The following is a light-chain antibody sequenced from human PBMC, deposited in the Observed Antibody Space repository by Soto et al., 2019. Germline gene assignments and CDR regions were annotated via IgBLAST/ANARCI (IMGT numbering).Light chain of an antibody. Sequence: QSVLTQPPSASGAPVQRVIASCSGGSSKVGSNSVNWYQHLPGSAPKLLILSNNQRPSGVTDRLSGYKSGTSASLAIGGLQSGDEADDYCAAWDDSRSAYVFGSGTKLTVL. J-gene: IGLJ1*01. V-gene: IGLV1-44*01. CDR3: AAWDDSRSAYV. CDR2: SNN. CDR1: SSKVGSNS.